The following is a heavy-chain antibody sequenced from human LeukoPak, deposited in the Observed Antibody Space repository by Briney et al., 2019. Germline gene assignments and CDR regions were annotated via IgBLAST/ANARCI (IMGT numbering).Heavy chain of an antibody. J-gene: IGHJ4*02. V-gene: IGHV3-23*01. CDR1: GFTFSSYA. CDR2: ISGSGGST. CDR3: ARNRDYDSSGYYYY. D-gene: IGHD3-22*01. Sequence: GGSLRLSCAASGFTFSSYAMSWVRQAPGKGLEWVSAISGSGGSTYYADSVKGRFTISRDNSKNTLYLQMNSLRAEDTAVYYCARNRDYDSSGYYYYWGQGTLVTVSS.